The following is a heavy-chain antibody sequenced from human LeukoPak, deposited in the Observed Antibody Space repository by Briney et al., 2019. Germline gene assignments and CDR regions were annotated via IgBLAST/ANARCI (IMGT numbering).Heavy chain of an antibody. Sequence: GGSLRLSCAASGFTFGSYALNWVRQAPGKGLEWVSAINGGGGSTYYADSVKGRFTISRDNSKNTLYLQMNSLRAEDTAVYYCAREKGGKVVEGADYWGQGTLVTVSS. CDR3: AREKGGKVVEGADY. D-gene: IGHD2-15*01. CDR1: GFTFGSYA. J-gene: IGHJ4*02. V-gene: IGHV3-23*01. CDR2: INGGGGST.